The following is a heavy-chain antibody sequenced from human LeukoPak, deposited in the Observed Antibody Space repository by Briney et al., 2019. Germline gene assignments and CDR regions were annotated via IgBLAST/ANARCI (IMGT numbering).Heavy chain of an antibody. J-gene: IGHJ4*02. D-gene: IGHD3-22*01. CDR3: ARIVADYYDSSGQKRSYYFDY. V-gene: IGHV4-31*03. CDR2: IYYSGST. Sequence: PSQTLSLTCTVSGGSISSGGYYWSWIRRHPGKGLEWIGYIYYSGSTYYNPSLKSRVTISVDTSKNQFSLKLSSVTAADTAVYYCARIVADYYDSSGQKRSYYFDYWGQGTLVTVSS. CDR1: GGSISSGGYY.